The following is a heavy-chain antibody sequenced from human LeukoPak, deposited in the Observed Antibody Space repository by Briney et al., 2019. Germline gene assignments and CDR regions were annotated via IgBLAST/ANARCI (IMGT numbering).Heavy chain of an antibody. D-gene: IGHD3-22*01. J-gene: IGHJ3*02. CDR3: ARVPYYYDSSGYFDAFDI. V-gene: IGHV4-30-4*01. CDR1: GGSISSGDYY. CDR2: IYYSGST. Sequence: PSETLFLTCTVSGGSISSGDYYWSWIRQPPGKGLEWIGYIYYSGSTYYNPSLKSRVTISVDTSKNQFSLTLSSVTAADTAVYYCARVPYYYDSSGYFDAFDIWGQGTMVTVSS.